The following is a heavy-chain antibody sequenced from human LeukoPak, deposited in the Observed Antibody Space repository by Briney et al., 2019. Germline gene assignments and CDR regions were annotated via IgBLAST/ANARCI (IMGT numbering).Heavy chain of an antibody. CDR1: GDTFTSYG. D-gene: IGHD3-10*01. J-gene: IGHJ4*02. V-gene: IGHV1-18*01. CDR2: ISPDNGDT. CDR3: ASGSYYFDY. Sequence: ASVKVSCKASGDTFTSYGISWGRQAPGQGLQWMGLISPDNGDTKSAQNLQGRVILTTDTSTSTAYMELRSLRSDDTAVYYCASGSYYFDYLGQGPLVTVSS.